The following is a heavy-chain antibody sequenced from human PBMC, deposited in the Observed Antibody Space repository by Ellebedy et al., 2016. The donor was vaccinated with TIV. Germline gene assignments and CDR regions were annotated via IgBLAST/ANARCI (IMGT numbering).Heavy chain of an antibody. V-gene: IGHV4-39*01. Sequence: MPSETLSLTCGVSGGSVSTTKYYWAWIRQPPGKGLEWIGIVYYSGSPYYNPSFKSRVTLSADTSKNQFSLNLRTVSAADTGVYYCARIDPWQPIDDWGQGILVTVSS. J-gene: IGHJ4*02. CDR1: GGSVSTTKYY. D-gene: IGHD3-9*01. CDR3: ARIDPWQPIDD. CDR2: VYYSGSP.